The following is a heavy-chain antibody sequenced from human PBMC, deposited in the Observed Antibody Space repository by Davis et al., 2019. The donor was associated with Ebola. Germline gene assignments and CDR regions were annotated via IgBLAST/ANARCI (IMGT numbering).Heavy chain of an antibody. Sequence: GESLKISCAASGFTFRNYGMNWVRQAPGKGPQWVSGISGGGITTDYTDSVRGRFTISRDNSKNTLYLQMNSLRAEDTAVYYCAKEKVSGSSYYVDSWGQGTLVTVSS. CDR2: ISGGGITT. J-gene: IGHJ4*02. CDR1: GFTFRNYG. CDR3: AKEKVSGSSYYVDS. D-gene: IGHD3-10*01. V-gene: IGHV3-23*01.